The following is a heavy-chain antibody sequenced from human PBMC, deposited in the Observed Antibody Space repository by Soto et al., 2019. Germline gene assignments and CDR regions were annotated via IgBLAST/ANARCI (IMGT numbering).Heavy chain of an antibody. CDR2: IIPMFGTA. V-gene: IGHV1-69*13. CDR3: ARSHSQFCSGGRGSYDP. CDR1: GGTFSSHV. D-gene: IGHD2-15*01. J-gene: IGHJ5*02. Sequence: SVKVSCKASGGTFSSHVITWVRQAPGQGLEWMGGIIPMFGTAKYAQKFQGRVTITADESTSTAYMELSSLRSEDTAMYYCARSHSQFCSGGRGSYDPWGQGTLVTVSS.